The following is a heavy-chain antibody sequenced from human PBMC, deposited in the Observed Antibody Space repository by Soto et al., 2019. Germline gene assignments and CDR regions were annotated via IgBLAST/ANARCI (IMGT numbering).Heavy chain of an antibody. CDR1: GFTFSSYG. CDR2: ISYDGSNK. CDR3: AKDIVLVPAAILHYGMDV. Sequence: QVQLVESGGGVVQPGRSLRLSCAASGFTFSSYGMHWVRQAPGKGLEWVAVISYDGSNKYYADSVKGRFTISRDNXKXTXXLQMNSLRAEDTAVYYCAKDIVLVPAAILHYGMDVWGQGTTVTVSS. J-gene: IGHJ6*02. D-gene: IGHD2-2*01. V-gene: IGHV3-30*18.